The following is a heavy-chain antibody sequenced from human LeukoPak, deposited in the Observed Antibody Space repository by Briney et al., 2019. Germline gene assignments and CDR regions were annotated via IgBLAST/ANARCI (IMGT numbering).Heavy chain of an antibody. CDR3: AKIRPPAYDI. D-gene: IGHD3-3*02. V-gene: IGHV3-23*01. CDR1: GFTFSSYA. J-gene: IGHJ3*02. CDR2: ISGVGGGGT. Sequence: GGSLRLSCAASGFTFSSYAMNWVRQAPGKGLEWVSAISGVGGGGTYYADSVQGRFTISRDNSKNTLYLQMNSLRAEDTAVYYCAKIRPPAYDIWGQGTMVTVSS.